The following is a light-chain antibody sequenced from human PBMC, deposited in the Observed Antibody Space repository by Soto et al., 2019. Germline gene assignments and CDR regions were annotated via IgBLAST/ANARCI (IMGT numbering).Light chain of an antibody. CDR2: GAS. Sequence: EIVLTQSPGTLSLSPGERATLSCRSSRSVASDYLACYQQKPGQAPRLLIHGASSRATGIPVRFSGSGSGADFTLTISRLQPEDFGVYYCQQYGSSPLTFGGGTKVEIK. CDR3: QQYGSSPLT. J-gene: IGKJ4*01. V-gene: IGKV3-20*01. CDR1: RSVASDY.